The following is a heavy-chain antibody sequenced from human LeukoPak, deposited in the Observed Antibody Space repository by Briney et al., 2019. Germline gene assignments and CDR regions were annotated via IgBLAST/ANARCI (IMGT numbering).Heavy chain of an antibody. CDR3: ARHRAYSSASPFDY. CDR2: IYYTGST. Sequence: SETLSLTCSVSGGSISSLYWSWIRQPPGKGLEWIGYIYYTGSTNYNPSLKSRVTIFVDMSTNQFSLRLSSVTAADTALYYCARHRAYSSASPFDYWGQGTLVTVSS. J-gene: IGHJ4*02. V-gene: IGHV4-59*08. CDR1: GGSISSLY. D-gene: IGHD6-6*01.